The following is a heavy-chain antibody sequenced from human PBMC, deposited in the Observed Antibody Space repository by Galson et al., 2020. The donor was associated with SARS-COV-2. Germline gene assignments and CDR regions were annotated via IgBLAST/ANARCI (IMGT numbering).Heavy chain of an antibody. CDR3: SRDPRLLDY. J-gene: IGHJ4*02. V-gene: IGHV3-11*06. Sequence: TGGSLRLSCTASGFIFNDYYMTWIRQAPGKGLESILYISGSSNFRNYADSVKGRFTISRDNAKNSVYLQMNSLRTEDTAVYYCSRDPRLLDYWGQGTLVTVSS. D-gene: IGHD2-21*02. CDR1: GFIFNDYY. CDR2: ISGSSNFR.